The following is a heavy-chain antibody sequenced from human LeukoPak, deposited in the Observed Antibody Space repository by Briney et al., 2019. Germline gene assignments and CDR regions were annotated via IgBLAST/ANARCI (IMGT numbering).Heavy chain of an antibody. CDR1: GFTFDDYG. Sequence: GGSLRLSCAASGFTFDDYGMSWVRQAPGKGLEWVSGINWNGGSTGYADSVKGRFTISRDNAKNSLYLQMNSLRAEDTALYHCAGAPPTTTDYGDYLTRWDYFDYWGQGTLVTVSS. CDR3: AGAPPTTTDYGDYLTRWDYFDY. J-gene: IGHJ4*02. CDR2: INWNGGST. V-gene: IGHV3-20*01. D-gene: IGHD4-17*01.